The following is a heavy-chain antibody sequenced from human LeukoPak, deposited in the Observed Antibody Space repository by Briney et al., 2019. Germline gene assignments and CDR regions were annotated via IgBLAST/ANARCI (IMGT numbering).Heavy chain of an antibody. D-gene: IGHD3-10*02. V-gene: IGHV3-21*01. CDR3: ARGTMFPYYFDY. Sequence: PGGSLRLSCAGSGFTFNTYNMNWVRQAPGKGLEWVSFISSSSSYIYYADSVKGRFTISRDNAKNSLCLQMNSLRAEDTAVYYCARGTMFPYYFDYWGQGTLVTVSS. CDR1: GFTFNTYN. J-gene: IGHJ4*02. CDR2: ISSSSSYI.